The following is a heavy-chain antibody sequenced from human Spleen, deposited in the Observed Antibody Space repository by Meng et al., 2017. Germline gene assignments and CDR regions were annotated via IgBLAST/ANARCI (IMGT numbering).Heavy chain of an antibody. V-gene: IGHV3-15*01. Sequence: GGSLRLSCAASGFTFSNAWMSWVRQAPGKGLEWVGRARMKTEVGTADYAAPVKGRFTISRDDSKNTLYLQMNSLRAEDTAVYYCARVAVEMATMHAFDIWGQGTMVTVSS. J-gene: IGHJ3*02. CDR3: ARVAVEMATMHAFDI. CDR2: ARMKTEVGTA. CDR1: GFTFSNAW. D-gene: IGHD5-24*01.